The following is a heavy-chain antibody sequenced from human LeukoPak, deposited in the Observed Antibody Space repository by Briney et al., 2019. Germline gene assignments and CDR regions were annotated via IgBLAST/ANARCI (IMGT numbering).Heavy chain of an antibody. CDR1: GGSISSYY. CDR3: ARVENCSGGSCYSVYFQH. J-gene: IGHJ1*01. V-gene: IGHV4-59*12. CDR2: IYYSGST. D-gene: IGHD2-15*01. Sequence: SETLSLTCTVSGGSISSYYWSWIRQPPGKGLEWIGYIYYSGSTNYNPSLKSRVTISVDTSKNQFSLKLSSVTAADTAVYYCARVENCSGGSCYSVYFQHWGQGTLVTVSS.